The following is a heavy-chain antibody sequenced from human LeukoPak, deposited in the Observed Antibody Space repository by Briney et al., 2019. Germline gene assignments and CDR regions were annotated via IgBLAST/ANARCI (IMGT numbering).Heavy chain of an antibody. CDR2: IWYGGSNK. Sequence: GGSLGLSCAASGWSFSSYGMHGVRAARGKGLEWVAVIWYGGSNKYYADSVKGRFTIPTDNSKNTLYLQMNSLRAEDTAVYYCGMVRGVWGQGTTVTVSS. CDR3: GMVRGV. D-gene: IGHD3-10*01. CDR1: GWSFSSYG. J-gene: IGHJ6*02. V-gene: IGHV3-33*03.